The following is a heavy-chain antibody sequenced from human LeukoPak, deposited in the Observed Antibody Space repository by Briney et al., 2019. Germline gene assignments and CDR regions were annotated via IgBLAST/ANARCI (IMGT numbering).Heavy chain of an antibody. CDR1: GFTFTDYA. V-gene: IGHV3-23*01. J-gene: IGHJ4*02. Sequence: GGSLRLSCAASGFTFTDYAMGWVRQAPGKGLEWASTISASGSTTYYADSVRGRFTISRDNSKNTLSLQMSSLRAEDTAVYYCAKARTPYNSGFDYWGQGTLVAVSS. CDR3: AKARTPYNSGFDY. CDR2: ISASGSTT. D-gene: IGHD6-19*01.